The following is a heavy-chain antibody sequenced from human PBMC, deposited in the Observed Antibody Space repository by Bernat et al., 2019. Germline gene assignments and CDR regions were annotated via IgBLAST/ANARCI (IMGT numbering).Heavy chain of an antibody. Sequence: EVQLVESGGGLVKPGGSLRLSCAASGFTFGSYSMNWARQAPGKGLAWVSSIDSGGTYMYYADSVKGRFTISRDNAKNSLYLQMNSLRAEDTAVYYCARVGYYGSGSSGYWGQGILVTVSS. CDR1: GFTFGSYS. CDR3: ARVGYYGSGSSGY. D-gene: IGHD3-10*01. V-gene: IGHV3-21*02. J-gene: IGHJ4*01. CDR2: IDSGGTYM.